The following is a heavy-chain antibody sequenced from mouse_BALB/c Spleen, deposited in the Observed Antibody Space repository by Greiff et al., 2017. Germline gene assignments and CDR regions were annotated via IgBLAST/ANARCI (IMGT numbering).Heavy chain of an antibody. Sequence: EVQLQQSGAELVRPGALVKLSCKASGFNIKDYYMHWVKQRPEQGLEWIGWIDPENGNTIYDPKFQGKASITADTSSNTAYLQLSSLTSEDTAVYYCASGEGAWFAYWGQGTLVTVSA. CDR3: ASGEGAWFAY. CDR2: IDPENGNT. CDR1: GFNIKDYY. V-gene: IGHV14-1*02. J-gene: IGHJ3*01.